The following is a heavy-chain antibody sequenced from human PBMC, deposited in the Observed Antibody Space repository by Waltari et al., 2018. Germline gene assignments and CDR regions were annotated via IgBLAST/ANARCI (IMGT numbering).Heavy chain of an antibody. CDR2: FYNSGTT. CDR1: GDSISPYY. V-gene: IGHV4-4*07. J-gene: IGHJ3*02. D-gene: IGHD7-27*01. Sequence: QVQLQESGPGLVKPSETLFLTCTVPGDSISPYYWSWIRQPAGKGLEWIGRFYNSGTTYYNPSLKSRVTMSVDNSNNQFSLKLDSVTAADTAVYYCARAKENWGRNAFDIWGQGTVLTVSS. CDR3: ARAKENWGRNAFDI.